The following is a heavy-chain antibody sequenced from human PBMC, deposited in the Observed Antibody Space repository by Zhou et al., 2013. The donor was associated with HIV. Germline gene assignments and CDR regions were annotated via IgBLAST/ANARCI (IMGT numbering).Heavy chain of an antibody. CDR2: IYYSGST. J-gene: IGHJ2*01. Sequence: QVQLQESGPGLVKPSETLSLTCTVSGGSISSHYWSWIRQPPGKGLEWIGYIYYSGSTNYNPSLKSRVTISVDTSKNQFSLKLSSVTAADTAVYYCASLVVPAASSYWYFDLWGLATWSLSPQ. CDR1: GGSISSHY. V-gene: IGHV4-59*11. CDR3: ASLVVPAASSYWYFDL. D-gene: IGHD2-2*01.